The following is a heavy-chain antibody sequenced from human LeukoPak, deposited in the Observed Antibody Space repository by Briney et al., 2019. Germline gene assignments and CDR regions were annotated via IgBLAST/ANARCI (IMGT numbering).Heavy chain of an antibody. Sequence: GGSLRLSCAASGFTFSSHAMSWVRQAPGKGLEWVLGTTDSGGSTNYADSVKGRFTISRDNSKNTLYLQMSSLRAEDTAVYYCAKTSGWYLGGYFDYWGQGTLDTVSS. J-gene: IGHJ4*02. D-gene: IGHD6-19*01. CDR2: TTDSGGST. CDR1: GFTFSSHA. V-gene: IGHV3-23*01. CDR3: AKTSGWYLGGYFDY.